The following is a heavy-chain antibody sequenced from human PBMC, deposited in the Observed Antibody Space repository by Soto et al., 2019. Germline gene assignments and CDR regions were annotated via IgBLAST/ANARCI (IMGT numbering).Heavy chain of an antibody. V-gene: IGHV3-30-3*01. J-gene: IGHJ6*02. CDR2: IQHDASTI. CDR1: GFSLSGYS. Sequence: QVQLVESGGGVVQPGGSLRLSCAASGFSLSGYSMHWVRQAPGEGLDWVAVIQHDASTIYYADSVKGRFTISRDNSKNTLYLQMNDLTAEDTALYYCVRVGWGFSFGNGLDDWGQGTTVTVSS. D-gene: IGHD5-18*01. CDR3: VRVGWGFSFGNGLDD.